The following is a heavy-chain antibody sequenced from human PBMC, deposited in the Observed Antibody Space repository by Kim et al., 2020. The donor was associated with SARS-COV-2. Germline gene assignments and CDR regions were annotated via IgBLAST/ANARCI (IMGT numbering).Heavy chain of an antibody. V-gene: IGHV3-33*05. CDR2: ISYDGSNK. CDR3: RYASYYFYY. CDR1: GFTFSSYG. J-gene: IGHJ4*01. D-gene: IGHD5-12*01. Sequence: GGSLRLSCAASGFTFSSYGMHWVRQAPGNGLACVAVISYDGSNKYYADSVQCRFTISIDNSKNTLYLQMNILISEDTAVYYFRYASYYFYYLSHATLFTV.